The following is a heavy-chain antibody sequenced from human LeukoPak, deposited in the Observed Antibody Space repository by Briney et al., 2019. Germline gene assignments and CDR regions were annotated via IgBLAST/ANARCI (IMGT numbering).Heavy chain of an antibody. CDR1: RFTFSSYG. V-gene: IGHV3-30*02. J-gene: IGHJ6*03. D-gene: IGHD2-2*01. Sequence: GGSLRLSCAASRFTFSSYGMHWVRQAPGKGLEGVAFIRYDGSNKYYADSVKGRFTISRDNSKNTLYLQRNSLRAEDTAVYYWAKDGGYCSSTSCPSGYYYYMDVWGKGTTVTASS. CDR3: AKDGGYCSSTSCPSGYYYYMDV. CDR2: IRYDGSNK.